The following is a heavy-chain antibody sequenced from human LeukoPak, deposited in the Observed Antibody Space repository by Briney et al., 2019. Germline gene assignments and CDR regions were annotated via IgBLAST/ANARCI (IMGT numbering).Heavy chain of an antibody. Sequence: ASVKVSCKGSGYTFTSYAITCVRQAPGQGLEWMGWISANNGDTNYAQNFQGRVTLTTDTSTSTAYMELRNVKSDDTAVYYCAGQRGYTWSWFDPWGQGTLVTVSS. D-gene: IGHD5-24*01. CDR2: ISANNGDT. CDR1: GYTFTSYA. V-gene: IGHV1-18*01. J-gene: IGHJ5*02. CDR3: AGQRGYTWSWFDP.